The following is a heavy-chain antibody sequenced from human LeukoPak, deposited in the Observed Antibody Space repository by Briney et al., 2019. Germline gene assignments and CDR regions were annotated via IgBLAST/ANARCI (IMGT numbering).Heavy chain of an antibody. CDR1: GGSFSGYY. Sequence: SETLSLTCAVYGGSFSGYYWSWIRQPPGKGLEWIGEINHSGSTNYNPSLKSRATISVDTSKNQFSLKLSSVTAADTAVYYCARGHSSSLVDYWGQGTLVTVSS. CDR3: ARGHSSSLVDY. D-gene: IGHD6-13*01. J-gene: IGHJ4*02. V-gene: IGHV4-34*01. CDR2: INHSGST.